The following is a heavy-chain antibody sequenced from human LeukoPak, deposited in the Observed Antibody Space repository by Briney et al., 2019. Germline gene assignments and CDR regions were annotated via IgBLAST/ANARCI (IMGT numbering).Heavy chain of an antibody. CDR3: AKGSSSWYGGYFDY. D-gene: IGHD6-13*01. J-gene: IGHJ4*02. Sequence: GGSLRLSCAASGFTFSSYAMSWVHQAPGKELEWVSAISGSGGSTYYADSVKGRFTISRDNSKNTLYLQMNSLRAEDTAVYYCAKGSSSWYGGYFDYWGQGTLVTVSS. V-gene: IGHV3-23*01. CDR1: GFTFSSYA. CDR2: ISGSGGST.